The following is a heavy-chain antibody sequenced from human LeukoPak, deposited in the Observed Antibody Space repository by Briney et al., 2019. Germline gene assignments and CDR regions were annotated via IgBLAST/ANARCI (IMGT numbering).Heavy chain of an antibody. D-gene: IGHD2-2*01. CDR3: ARGKSSGYCSSTSCYGGGYYYYYMDV. Sequence: GGSLRLSCAASGFTFDDHGMSWVRQAPGKGLEWVGRTRNKANSYTTEYAASVKGRFTISRDDSKNSLYLQMNSLKTEDTAVYYCARGKSSGYCSSTSCYGGGYYYYYMDVWGKGTTVTVSS. CDR1: GFTFDDHG. J-gene: IGHJ6*03. V-gene: IGHV3-72*01. CDR2: TRNKANSYTT.